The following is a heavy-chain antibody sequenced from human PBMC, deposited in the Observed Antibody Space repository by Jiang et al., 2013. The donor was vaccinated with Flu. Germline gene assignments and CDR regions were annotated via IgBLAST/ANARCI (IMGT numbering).Heavy chain of an antibody. CDR2: ISGSGYST. V-gene: IGHV3-23*01. Sequence: QLLESGGGLIQPGGSLRLSCAASGFTVSSSYAMNWVRQAPGKGLEWVSTISGSGYSTYYADSVKGRFTISRDNSKNMLYLQMNSLRAEDTAIYYCAKVRILRATYFDSWGQGTLVTVSS. D-gene: IGHD1-26*01. CDR3: AKVRILRATYFDS. J-gene: IGHJ4*02. CDR1: GFTVSSSYA.